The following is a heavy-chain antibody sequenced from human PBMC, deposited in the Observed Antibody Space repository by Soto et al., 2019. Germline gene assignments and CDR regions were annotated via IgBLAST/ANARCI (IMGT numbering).Heavy chain of an antibody. CDR2: IYYSGST. V-gene: IGHV4-31*03. Sequence: SETLSLTCTVSGGSISSGGYYWSWIRQHPGKGLEWIGYIYYSGSTYYNPSLKSRVTISVDTSKNQFSLKLSSVTAADTAVYYCATIRYSSGWYKYYFDYWGQGTLVTVSS. CDR3: ATIRYSSGWYKYYFDY. CDR1: GGSISSGGYY. J-gene: IGHJ4*02. D-gene: IGHD6-19*01.